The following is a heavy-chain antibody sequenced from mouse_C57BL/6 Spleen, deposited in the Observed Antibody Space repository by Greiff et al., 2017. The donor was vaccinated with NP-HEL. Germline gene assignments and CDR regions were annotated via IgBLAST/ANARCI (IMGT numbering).Heavy chain of an antibody. J-gene: IGHJ3*01. V-gene: IGHV1-54*01. CDR3: ARKTPAYFPFAY. Sequence: VQLQQSGAELVRPGTSVKVSCKASGYAFTNYLIEWVKQRPGQGLEWIGVINPGSGGTNYNEKFKGKATLTADKSSSTAYMQLSSLTSEDSAVYFCARKTPAYFPFAYWGQGTLVTVSA. D-gene: IGHD2-10*01. CDR1: GYAFTNYL. CDR2: INPGSGGT.